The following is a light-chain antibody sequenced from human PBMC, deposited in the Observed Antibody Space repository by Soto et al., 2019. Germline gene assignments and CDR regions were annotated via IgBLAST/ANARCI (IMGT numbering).Light chain of an antibody. CDR2: GTS. CDR1: HTISSNY. J-gene: IGKJ1*01. Sequence: EIGLTQSPGTLSVSPGERATLSCRASHTISSNYLAWYQQKPGQGTSLLIYGTSSRATGIPDRFSGSGSGTDFTLTINRLEPEDSAIYYCQQDVSWRVGQGTKAEI. CDR3: QQDVSWR. V-gene: IGKV3-20*01.